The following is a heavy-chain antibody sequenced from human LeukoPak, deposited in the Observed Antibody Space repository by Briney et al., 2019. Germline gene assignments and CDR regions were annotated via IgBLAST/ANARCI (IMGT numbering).Heavy chain of an antibody. J-gene: IGHJ3*02. Sequence: PSQTLSLTCTVSGGSISSGSYYWRWIRQPAGKGLEWIGRIYTSGSTNYNPSLKSRVTMSVDTSKNQFSLKLSSVTAADTAVYYCASSLLGTAMADDAFDIWGQGTMVTVSS. CDR3: ASSLLGTAMADDAFDI. CDR1: GGSISSGSYY. CDR2: IYTSGST. V-gene: IGHV4-61*02. D-gene: IGHD5-18*01.